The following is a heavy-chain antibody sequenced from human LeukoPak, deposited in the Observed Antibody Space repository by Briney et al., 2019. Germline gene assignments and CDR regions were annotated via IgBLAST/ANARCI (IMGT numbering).Heavy chain of an antibody. CDR3: AKENTILWFGELFGYFDY. D-gene: IGHD3-10*01. CDR1: GFTFSTYA. CDR2: ISNTGGST. J-gene: IGHJ4*02. V-gene: IGHV3-23*01. Sequence: GGSLRLSCAASGFTFSTYAMSWVRQAPGKGLEWVSSISNTGGSTYYADSVKGRFTISRDNSKNTLYLQMNSLRAEDTAVYYCAKENTILWFGELFGYFDYWGQGTLVTVSS.